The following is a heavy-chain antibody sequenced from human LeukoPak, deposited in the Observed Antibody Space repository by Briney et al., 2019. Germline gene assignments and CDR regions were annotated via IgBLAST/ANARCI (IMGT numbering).Heavy chain of an antibody. CDR1: GFTFSSYS. D-gene: IGHD4/OR15-4a*01. V-gene: IGHV3-48*01. CDR3: ARRAGAYSHPYDY. CDR2: ISISRSIA. J-gene: IGHJ4*02. Sequence: GGSLRLSCAASGFTFSSYSMNWLRQAPGKGLEWVSYISISRSIAYYADSVKGRFTISRDNSKNTLYLQMNSLRAEDTAVYYCARRAGAYSHPYDYWGQGTLVTVSS.